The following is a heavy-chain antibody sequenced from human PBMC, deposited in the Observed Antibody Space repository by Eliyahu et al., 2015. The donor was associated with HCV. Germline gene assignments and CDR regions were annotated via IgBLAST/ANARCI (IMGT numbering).Heavy chain of an antibody. Sequence: EVQLLESGGGLVQPGGSLRLSCVASGFTFXSYALSWVRQAPGKGLEWVSEISGSGGVTYYADSVKGRFTISRDTSKTTLYMEMNSLRAEDTAVYYCAKEAPFGYGDTRLFDYWGQGTLVTVSS. CDR3: AKEAPFGYGDTRLFDY. CDR2: ISGSGGVT. D-gene: IGHD4/OR15-4a*01. J-gene: IGHJ4*02. CDR1: GFTFXSYA. V-gene: IGHV3-23*01.